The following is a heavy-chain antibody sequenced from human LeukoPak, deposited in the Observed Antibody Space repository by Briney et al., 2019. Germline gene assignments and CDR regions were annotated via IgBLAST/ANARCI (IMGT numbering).Heavy chain of an antibody. J-gene: IGHJ3*02. Sequence: GGSLRLSCAASGFTFSSYDMHWVRQATGEGLEWVSAIGTAGDTYYPGSVKGRFTISRENAKNSLYLQMNSLRAGDTAVYYCARATILHGAFDIWGQGTMVTVSS. CDR3: ARATILHGAFDI. V-gene: IGHV3-13*01. CDR2: IGTAGDT. CDR1: GFTFSSYD. D-gene: IGHD2-15*01.